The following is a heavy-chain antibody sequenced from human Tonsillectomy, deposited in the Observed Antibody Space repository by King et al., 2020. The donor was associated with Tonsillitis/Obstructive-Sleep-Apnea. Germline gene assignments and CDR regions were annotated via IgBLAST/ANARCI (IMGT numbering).Heavy chain of an antibody. V-gene: IGHV5-51*01. J-gene: IGHJ4*02. CDR3: SRQRGYSAYDYFDY. CDR1: GYIFTTFW. CDR2: IYPGDSHT. D-gene: IGHD5-12*01. Sequence: VQLVESGAEVKKPGESLKISCKGSGYIFTTFWIAWVRQMPGKGLEWMGIIYPGDSHTRYSPSFQGQVTISADKSISTAYPQWSSLKASDTAMYYCSRQRGYSAYDYFDYWGQGTLVTVSS.